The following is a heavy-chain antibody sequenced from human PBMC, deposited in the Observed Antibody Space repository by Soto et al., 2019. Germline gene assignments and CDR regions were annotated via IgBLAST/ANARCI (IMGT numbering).Heavy chain of an antibody. CDR3: ARSREGYSYFDY. CDR1: GFTFSTYW. J-gene: IGHJ4*02. D-gene: IGHD4-4*01. Sequence: EVQLVESGGGLVQPGESLRLSCAASGFTFSTYWMHWVRQAPGKGLVWVSRVNSDGSSTTYADSVKGRFTLSRDNAKNTLYLKMNSLRAEDTAVYYCARSREGYSYFDYWGQGILVTVSS. V-gene: IGHV3-74*01. CDR2: VNSDGSST.